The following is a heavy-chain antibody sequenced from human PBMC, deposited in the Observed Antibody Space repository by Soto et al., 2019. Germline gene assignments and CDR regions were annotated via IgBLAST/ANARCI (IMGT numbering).Heavy chain of an antibody. CDR2: IYWDDDK. D-gene: IGHD3-3*01. V-gene: IGHV2-5*02. Sequence: QITLKESGRTLVKPTQTLTLTCSFSGFSLTTRGVGVGWIRQPPGKALEWLALIYWDDDKRYSPSLKSSLTITKDPSKNQVVLTMSKVDPVDTGTYYCTHGSGFSWGQGTLVTVSS. J-gene: IGHJ5*02. CDR3: THGSGFS. CDR1: GFSLTTRGVG.